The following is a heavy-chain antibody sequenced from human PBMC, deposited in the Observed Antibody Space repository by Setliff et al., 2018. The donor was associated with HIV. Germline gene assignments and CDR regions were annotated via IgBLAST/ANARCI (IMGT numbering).Heavy chain of an antibody. Sequence: PGGSLRLSCAASGLTFNAHAMSWVRQAPGKGLEWVSAISYSGGSTFYADSVKGRFTISRQNYKNTLYLQMNSLKAEDTAVYYCAKDVAYGSGSYNWFDPWGQGTLVTVSS. D-gene: IGHD3-10*01. CDR1: GLTFNAHA. V-gene: IGHV3-23*01. J-gene: IGHJ5*02. CDR3: AKDVAYGSGSYNWFDP. CDR2: ISYSGGST.